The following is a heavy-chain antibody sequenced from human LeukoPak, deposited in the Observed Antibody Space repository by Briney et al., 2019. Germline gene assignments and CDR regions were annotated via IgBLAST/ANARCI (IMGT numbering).Heavy chain of an antibody. J-gene: IGHJ3*02. V-gene: IGHV1-46*01. Sequence: GASVKLSCKASGYTFTSYYMHWVRQAPGQGLEWMGIIYPSGGSTSYAQKFQGRVTMTRDTSTSTVYMELSSMRSEDTAVYYCARDLKRWLQSDALDIWGQGTRVTVSS. D-gene: IGHD5-24*01. CDR3: ARDLKRWLQSDALDI. CDR2: IYPSGGST. CDR1: GYTFTSYY.